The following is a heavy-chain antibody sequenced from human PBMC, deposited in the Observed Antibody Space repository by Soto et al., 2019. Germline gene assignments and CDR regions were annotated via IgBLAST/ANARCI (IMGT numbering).Heavy chain of an antibody. CDR2: TYYRSKWYN. J-gene: IGHJ6*03. D-gene: IGHD1-7*01. V-gene: IGHV6-1*01. CDR1: GESVCSNRGS. CDR3: AGGNWNYEEDYYYYYMDV. Sequence: QTLSRTCAICGESVCSNRGSSYGIRQSPSRVLEWLGRTYYRSKWYNDYAVSVKSRITINPDTSKNQFSLQLNSVTPEDTAVYYCAGGNWNYEEDYYYYYMDVWGKGTTVTVSS.